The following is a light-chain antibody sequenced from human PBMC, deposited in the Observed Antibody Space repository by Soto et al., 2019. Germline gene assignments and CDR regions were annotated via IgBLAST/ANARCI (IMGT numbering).Light chain of an antibody. CDR3: AGWDDSLNGVV. Sequence: QSVVTQPPSASGTPGQRVTISCSGSKSNIGTNTVTWYQHLPGTAPKLLIYRDYQRPSGVPDRLSVSKSGTSASLAISGLQSEDEADYYCAGWDDSLNGVVFGGGTKLTVL. CDR2: RDY. V-gene: IGLV1-44*01. CDR1: KSNIGTNT. J-gene: IGLJ2*01.